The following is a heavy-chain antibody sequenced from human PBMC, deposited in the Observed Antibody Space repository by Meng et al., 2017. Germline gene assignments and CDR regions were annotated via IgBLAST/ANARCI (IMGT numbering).Heavy chain of an antibody. V-gene: IGHV4-39*07. D-gene: IGHD1-1*01. CDR1: GGSISSSSYY. CDR3: ARVSTGNDDDY. Sequence: QLQVQGSGPGLVKPSGSLSLTCTGSGGSISSSSYYWGWSRQRQGMGLEWIGSIYYSGSTYYNPSLKSRVTISVDTSKNQFSLKLSSVTAADTAVYYCARVSTGNDDDYWGQGTLVTVSS. CDR2: IYYSGST. J-gene: IGHJ4*02.